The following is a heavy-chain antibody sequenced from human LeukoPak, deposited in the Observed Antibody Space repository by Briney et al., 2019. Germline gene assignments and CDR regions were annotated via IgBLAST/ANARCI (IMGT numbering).Heavy chain of an antibody. J-gene: IGHJ3*02. CDR1: GFTISTYG. V-gene: IGHV3-30*03. CDR2: ISYDGSDK. D-gene: IGHD3-22*01. Sequence: PGRSLRLSCAASGFTISTYGMHWVRQAPGKGLEWVALISYDGSDKYYADSVKGRFTISRDNSKNTLYLQMNSLRAEDTAVHYCARVLRDYDSRAYDAFDIWGQGTMVTVSS. CDR3: ARVLRDYDSRAYDAFDI.